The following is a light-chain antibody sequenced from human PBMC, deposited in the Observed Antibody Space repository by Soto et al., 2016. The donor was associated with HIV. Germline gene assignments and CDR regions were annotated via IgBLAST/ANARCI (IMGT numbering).Light chain of an antibody. Sequence: DIQMTQSPSSLSASVGDRVTITCRASQSITSYLNWYQQTPGKAPKLLIYAASSLQSGVPSRFSASGSGTDFTLTISSLQPEDFATYYCQQSYDTPFTFGGRDQGGDQT. V-gene: IGKV1-39*01. CDR3: QQSYDTPFT. CDR1: QSITSY. CDR2: AAS. J-gene: IGKJ4*01.